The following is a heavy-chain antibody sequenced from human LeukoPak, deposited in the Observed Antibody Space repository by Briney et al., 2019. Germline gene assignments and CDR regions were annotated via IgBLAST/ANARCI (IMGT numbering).Heavy chain of an antibody. D-gene: IGHD1-7*01. CDR1: GFTFSNYW. J-gene: IGHJ6*02. Sequence: GGSLRLSCAASGFTFSNYWMSWVRRAPGKGLEWVANIKQDGSEKYYVDSVKGRFTISRDNAQNSLYLQMNSLSAEDTAVYYCAATSGRVTGTSHYYSGMDVWGQGTTVTVS. CDR2: IKQDGSEK. CDR3: AATSGRVTGTSHYYSGMDV. V-gene: IGHV3-7*05.